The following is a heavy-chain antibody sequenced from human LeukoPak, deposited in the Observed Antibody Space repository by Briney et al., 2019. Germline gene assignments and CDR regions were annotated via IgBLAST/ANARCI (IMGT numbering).Heavy chain of an antibody. CDR2: IKQGGSEK. Sequence: AGSLRLSCAASGFTFSRYWWRWVHQAPGKGLAWEGNIKQGGSEKYYVDSVKSRFTISGDNAKNSLYLQMNSLRAEDTAEYYCARERLPYYFDYWGQGTLVTVSS. J-gene: IGHJ4*02. V-gene: IGHV3-7*01. CDR1: GFTFSRYW. CDR3: ARERLPYYFDY.